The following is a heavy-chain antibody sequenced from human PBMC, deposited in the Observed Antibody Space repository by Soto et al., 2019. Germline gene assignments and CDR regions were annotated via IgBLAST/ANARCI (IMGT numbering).Heavy chain of an antibody. D-gene: IGHD2-15*01. CDR2: INHSGST. J-gene: IGHJ6*02. Sequence: SETLSLTCAVYGGSFSGYYWSWIRQPPGKGLEWIGEINHSGSTNYNPSPKSRVTISVDTSKNQFSLKLSSVTAADTAVYYCARGRRGVVVAATLGYYYYGMDVWGQGTTVTVSS. CDR1: GGSFSGYY. CDR3: ARGRRGVVVAATLGYYYYGMDV. V-gene: IGHV4-34*01.